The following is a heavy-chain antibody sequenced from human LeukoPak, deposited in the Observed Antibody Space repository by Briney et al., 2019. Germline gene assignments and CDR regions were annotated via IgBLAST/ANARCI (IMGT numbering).Heavy chain of an antibody. J-gene: IGHJ4*02. V-gene: IGHV3-23*01. CDR2: ISGSGGST. D-gene: IGHD2-2*01. CDR1: GFTFSNYA. CDR3: AKGVCSGTGCHFDF. Sequence: PGGSLRLSCAASGFTFSNYAMSWVRQAPGKGLEWVSAISGSGGSTYYADSVKGRFTISRDNSKNTVYLQMNSLRAEDTAVHYCAKGVCSGTGCHFDFWGQGALVTVSS.